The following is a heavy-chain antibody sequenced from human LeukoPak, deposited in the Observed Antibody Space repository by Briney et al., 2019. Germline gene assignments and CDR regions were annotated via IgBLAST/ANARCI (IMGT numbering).Heavy chain of an antibody. CDR2: ISSNGGST. CDR1: GFTFSSYA. D-gene: IGHD6-19*01. V-gene: IGHV3-64*01. CDR3: ARASDGYSSGWFRPPYYYMDV. Sequence: PGGSLRLSCAASGFTFSSYAMHWVRQAPGKGLEYVSAISSNGGSTYYANSVKGRFTISRDNSKNTLYLQMGSLRAEDMAVYYCARASDGYSSGWFRPPYYYMDVWGKGTTVTVSS. J-gene: IGHJ6*03.